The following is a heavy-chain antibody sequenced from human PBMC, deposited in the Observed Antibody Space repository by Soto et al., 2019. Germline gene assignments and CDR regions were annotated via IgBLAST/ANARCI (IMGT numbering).Heavy chain of an antibody. D-gene: IGHD3-16*02. V-gene: IGHV3-15*01. CDR1: GFSFSYAW. CDR3: TTAMDLGELSLPLRFDY. CDR2: IKSKTDRGTT. J-gene: IGHJ4*02. Sequence: EVQLVESGGGLVKPGGSLRLSCAASGFSFSYAWMSWVRQSPGKGLEWVGRIKSKTDRGTTDYAAPVKGRFTISRDDLRNTLFLQMNSLKTEDTAVYYCTTAMDLGELSLPLRFDYWGQGTLVTVSS.